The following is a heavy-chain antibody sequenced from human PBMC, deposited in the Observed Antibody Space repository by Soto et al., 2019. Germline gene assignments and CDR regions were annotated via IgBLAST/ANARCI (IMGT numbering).Heavy chain of an antibody. D-gene: IGHD6-6*01. Sequence: PSETLSLTCAVYGGSFSDYFWTWIRQPPGKGLEWIGEINHSGSTNFNPSLKSRVAISADTSRNQFSLRVTSVTAAETAVYYCAGREFASSSFHYYYYAVDVWGQGTTVSVCS. CDR3: AGREFASSSFHYYYYAVDV. CDR1: GGSFSDYF. CDR2: INHSGST. V-gene: IGHV4-34*01. J-gene: IGHJ6*02.